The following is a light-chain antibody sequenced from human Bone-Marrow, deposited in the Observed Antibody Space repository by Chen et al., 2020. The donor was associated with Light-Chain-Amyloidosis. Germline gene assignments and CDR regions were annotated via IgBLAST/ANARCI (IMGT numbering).Light chain of an antibody. CDR1: DLPTKY. CDR2: RDT. J-gene: IGLJ2*01. CDR3: QSADSSCTYEVI. Sequence: SYELTTPPSVSVSPGQTARITCSGDDLPTKYAYWYQQKPGQAPVLVIHRDTERPSGISERFSGSSSGTTATLTISGVQAEDEADYHCQSADSSCTYEVIFGGGTKLTVL. V-gene: IGLV3-25*03.